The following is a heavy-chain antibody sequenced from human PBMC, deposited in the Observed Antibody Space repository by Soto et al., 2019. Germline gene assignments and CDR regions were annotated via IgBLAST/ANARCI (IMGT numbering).Heavy chain of an antibody. CDR2: IYYTGST. CDR3: AGRRAGDYYFDY. CDR1: GGSVSSSSYY. D-gene: IGHD3-10*01. Sequence: QLQLQESGPGLVKPSETLSLTCTVSGGSVSSSSYYWGWIRQPPGKGLEWIGTIYYTGSTSYSPSLKSRVTISVDTSKTQFSLNLNSATAADTAVYYCAGRRAGDYYFDYWGQGTLVTVSS. J-gene: IGHJ4*02. V-gene: IGHV4-39*01.